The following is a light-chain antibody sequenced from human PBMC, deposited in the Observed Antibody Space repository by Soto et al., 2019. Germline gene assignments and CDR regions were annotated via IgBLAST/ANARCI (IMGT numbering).Light chain of an antibody. J-gene: IGLJ2*01. CDR2: ANN. Sequence: QSVLTQPPSASGTPGQRVTISCSGSSSNIGSNTVNWYQQLPGTAPKLLIHANNQRPSGVPDRFSGSKSGTSASLAISGLRSEDEADYYCGGWDDSLSGPVFGGGTKVTV. CDR3: GGWDDSLSGPV. V-gene: IGLV1-44*01. CDR1: SSNIGSNT.